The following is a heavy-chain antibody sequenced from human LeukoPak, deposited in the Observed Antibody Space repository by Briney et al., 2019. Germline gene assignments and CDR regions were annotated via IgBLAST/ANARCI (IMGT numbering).Heavy chain of an antibody. CDR1: GFTFDDYA. V-gene: IGHV3-9*01. CDR3: AKDLYDSSGFYFDY. D-gene: IGHD3-22*01. J-gene: IGHJ4*02. CDR2: ISWNSGSI. Sequence: GGSLRLSCAASGFTFDDYAMHWVRQAPGKGLEWVSGISWNSGSIGYADSVKGRFTISRDNAKNSLYLQMNSLRAGDTALYYCAKDLYDSSGFYFDYWGQGTLVTVSS.